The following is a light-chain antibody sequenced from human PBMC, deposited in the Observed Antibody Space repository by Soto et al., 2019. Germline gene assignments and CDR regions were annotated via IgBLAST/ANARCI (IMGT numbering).Light chain of an antibody. V-gene: IGKV3-11*01. CDR2: DTS. J-gene: IGKJ1*01. CDR3: HERSNWLWT. CDR1: QSVSKY. Sequence: EIVLTQSPATLSLSPGERATLSCRASQSVSKYLAWYQQKPGQAPRLLIYDTSNRAAGIPARFGGSGSGTDFTLTISSLETEDFAVYFCHERSNWLWTFGQGNKVEIK.